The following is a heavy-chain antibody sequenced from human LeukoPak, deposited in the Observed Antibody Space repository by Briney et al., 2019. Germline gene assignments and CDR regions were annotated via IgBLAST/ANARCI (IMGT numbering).Heavy chain of an antibody. Sequence: SETLSLTCTVSGGSISSGDYYWSWIRQPPGKGLEWIGYIYYSGSTYYNPSLKSRVTISVDTSKNQFSLKLSSVTAADTAVYYCARDRVRYCSGGSCFYYYGMDVWGQGTTVTVSS. CDR2: IYYSGST. CDR3: ARDRVRYCSGGSCFYYYGMDV. J-gene: IGHJ6*02. D-gene: IGHD2-15*01. CDR1: GGSISSGDYY. V-gene: IGHV4-30-4*01.